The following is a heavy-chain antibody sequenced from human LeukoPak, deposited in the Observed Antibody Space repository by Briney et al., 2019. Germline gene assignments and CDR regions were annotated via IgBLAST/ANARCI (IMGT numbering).Heavy chain of an antibody. Sequence: GGSLRLSCAASGFTFSSYSMNWVRQAPGKGLEWVSSISSSSSYIYYADSVKGRFTISRDNAKNSLYLQMKSLRAEDTAVYYCARNVVSYLPKDYWGQGTLVTVSS. D-gene: IGHD2-21*01. CDR3: ARNVVSYLPKDY. V-gene: IGHV3-21*01. J-gene: IGHJ4*02. CDR2: ISSSSSYI. CDR1: GFTFSSYS.